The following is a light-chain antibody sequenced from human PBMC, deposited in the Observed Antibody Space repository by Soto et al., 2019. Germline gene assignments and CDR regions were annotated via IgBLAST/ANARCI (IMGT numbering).Light chain of an antibody. J-gene: IGKJ4*01. V-gene: IGKV3-20*01. CDR2: GAS. CDR1: QSVSSSY. CDR3: QQYGSSPPGLT. Sequence: EIVLTQSPGTLSLSPGERATLSCRASQSVSSSYFAWYQQKPGQAPRLLIYGASSRATGIPDRFSGSGSGTDFTLTISRLEPEEFAVYSCQQYGSSPPGLTFGGGTQVEIK.